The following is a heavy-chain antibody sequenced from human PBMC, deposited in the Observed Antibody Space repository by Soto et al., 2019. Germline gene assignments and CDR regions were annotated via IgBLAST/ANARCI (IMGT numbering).Heavy chain of an antibody. CDR3: ARVNGSSWYGYYYYGMDV. D-gene: IGHD6-13*01. Sequence: QVQLVQSGAEVKKPGSSVKVSCKASGGTFSSYAISWVRQAPGQGLEWMGGIIPIFGTANYAQKFKGRVTITADEATSTAYMELSSLRSEDTAVYYCARVNGSSWYGYYYYGMDVWGQGTTVTVSS. J-gene: IGHJ6*02. CDR1: GGTFSSYA. V-gene: IGHV1-69*01. CDR2: IIPIFGTA.